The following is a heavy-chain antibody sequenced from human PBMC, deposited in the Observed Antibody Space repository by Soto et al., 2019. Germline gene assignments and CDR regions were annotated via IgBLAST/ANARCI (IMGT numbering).Heavy chain of an antibody. CDR1: GFTFSSYS. CDR2: ISSSSSYI. CDR3: ARDLESIIMITHRPLDY. Sequence: PGGSLRLSCAASGFTFSSYSMNWVRQAPGKGLEWVSSISSSSSYIYYADSVKGRFTISRDNAKNSLYLQMNSLRAEDTAVYYCARDLESIIMITHRPLDYWGQGTLVTVSS. V-gene: IGHV3-21*01. D-gene: IGHD3-16*01. J-gene: IGHJ4*02.